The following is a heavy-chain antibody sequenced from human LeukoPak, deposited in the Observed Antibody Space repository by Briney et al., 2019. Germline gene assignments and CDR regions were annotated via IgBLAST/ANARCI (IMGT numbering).Heavy chain of an antibody. CDR2: IYPSDSDT. D-gene: IGHD3-22*01. J-gene: IGHJ4*02. V-gene: IGHV5-51*01. CDR3: ARHVSYDSSGYPDY. Sequence: PGESLKISCKGSGYRFTSYWIGWVRQMPGKGLEWMGIIYPSDSDTRYSPSFQGQVTISADKSISTAYLQWSSLKASDTAMYYCARHVSYDSSGYPDYWGQGTLVTVSS. CDR1: GYRFTSYW.